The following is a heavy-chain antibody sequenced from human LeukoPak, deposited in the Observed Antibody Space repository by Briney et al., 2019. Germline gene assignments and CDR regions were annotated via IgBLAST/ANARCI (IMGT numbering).Heavy chain of an antibody. CDR1: GFTFSSYA. CDR3: ARDSGFSGTQRGEY. V-gene: IGHV3-30*04. D-gene: IGHD3/OR15-3a*01. J-gene: IGHJ4*02. Sequence: GRSLRLSCAASGFTFSSYAMHWVRQAPGKGLEWVAVISYDGSNKYYADSVKGRFTISRDNSKNTLYLQMNSLSAEDTAVYYCARDSGFSGTQRGEYWGQGTLVTVSS. CDR2: ISYDGSNK.